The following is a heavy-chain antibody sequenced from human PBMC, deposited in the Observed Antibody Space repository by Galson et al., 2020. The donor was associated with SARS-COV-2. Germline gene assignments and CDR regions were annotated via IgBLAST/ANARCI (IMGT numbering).Heavy chain of an antibody. D-gene: IGHD2-15*01. J-gene: IGHJ4*02. Sequence: ASVKVSCRPSRYRYTGYGISWVRQAPRQGLEWMSWISGYNGNTDYAQNIQGRVTLTTDTSATTAYMELTNLSSDDTAVYYCARSGKLYCSGGTCYFDLWGQGTLVTVSS. CDR3: ARSGKLYCSGGTCYFDL. V-gene: IGHV1-18*01. CDR1: RYRYTGYG. CDR2: ISGYNGNT.